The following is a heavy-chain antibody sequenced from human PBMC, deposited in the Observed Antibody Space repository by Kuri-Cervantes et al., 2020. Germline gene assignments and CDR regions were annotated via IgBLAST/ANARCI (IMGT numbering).Heavy chain of an antibody. D-gene: IGHD2-15*01. CDR1: GYTLTELS. J-gene: IGHJ3*02. V-gene: IGHV1-24*01. CDR3: AKHSPYCSVGSCYHDAFDI. CDR2: FYPEDGET. Sequence: ASVKVSCKVSGYTLTELSMHWVRQAPGKGLEWMGGFYPEDGETIYAQKFQGRVTMTEDTSTDTAYMELSSLRSEDTAVYYCAKHSPYCSVGSCYHDAFDIWGQGTMVTVSS.